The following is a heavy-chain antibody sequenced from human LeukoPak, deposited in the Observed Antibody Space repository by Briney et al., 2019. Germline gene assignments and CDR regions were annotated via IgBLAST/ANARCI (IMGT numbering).Heavy chain of an antibody. CDR1: GFTFGICA. J-gene: IGHJ4*02. CDR2: IGSSDI. V-gene: IGHV3-23*01. Sequence: QSGGSLRLSCAASGFTFGICAMSWVRQAPGKGLEWVASIGSSDIYYADSVKGRFTVSRDNSQNTLYLQLNSLRAEDTAVYYCAKVYYGAYVDYWGQGTLVTVSS. D-gene: IGHD4-17*01. CDR3: AKVYYGAYVDY.